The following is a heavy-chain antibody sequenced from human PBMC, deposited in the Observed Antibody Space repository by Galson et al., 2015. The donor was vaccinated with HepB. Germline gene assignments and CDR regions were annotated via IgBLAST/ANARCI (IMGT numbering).Heavy chain of an antibody. V-gene: IGHV1-69*04. Sequence: SVKVSCKASGGTFSSYAISWVRQAPGQGLEWMGRIIPILGIANYAQKFQGRVTITADKSTSTAYMELSSLRSEDTAVYYCARDYDRYYDILTGYLNTGAVDIWGQGTVVTVSS. CDR3: ARDYDRYYDILTGYLNTGAVDI. D-gene: IGHD3-9*01. J-gene: IGHJ3*02. CDR2: IIPILGIA. CDR1: GGTFSSYA.